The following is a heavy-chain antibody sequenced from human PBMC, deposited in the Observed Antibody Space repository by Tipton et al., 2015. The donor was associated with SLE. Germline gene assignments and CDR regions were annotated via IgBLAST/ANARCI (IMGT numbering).Heavy chain of an antibody. CDR3: ARDQGGRGVSYGMDV. Sequence: SLRLSCVASEFTYSTFWMNWVRQAPGKGLEWVANIRKSESETSYAESVKGRFTISRDNAKKSLYLQMDSLRVEDTGVYYCARDQGGRGVSYGMDVWGQGTTVTVSS. J-gene: IGHJ6*02. CDR1: EFTYSTFW. D-gene: IGHD3-16*01. V-gene: IGHV3-7*01. CDR2: IRKSESET.